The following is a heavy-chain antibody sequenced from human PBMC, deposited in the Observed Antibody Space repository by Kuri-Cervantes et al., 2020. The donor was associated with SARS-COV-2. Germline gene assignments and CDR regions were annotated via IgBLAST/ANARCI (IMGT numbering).Heavy chain of an antibody. CDR3: VRDGDHWNFDY. V-gene: IGHV3-30*04. D-gene: IGHD1-1*01. Sequence: GESLKISCAASGFTFSSYAMHWVRQAPGKGLEWVAVISYDGSNKYYADSVKGRFIISRDNSKNTLDLQMNSLRAEDTAVYYCVRDGDHWNFDYWGQGTLVTVSS. CDR1: GFTFSSYA. J-gene: IGHJ4*02. CDR2: ISYDGSNK.